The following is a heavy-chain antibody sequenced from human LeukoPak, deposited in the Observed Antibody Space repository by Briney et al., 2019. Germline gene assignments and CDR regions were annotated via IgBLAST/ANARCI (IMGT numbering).Heavy chain of an antibody. V-gene: IGHV4-59*08. J-gene: IGHJ5*02. CDR2: IYYSGST. Sequence: SETLSPTCTVSGGSISSYYWSWIRQPPGKGLEWIGYIYYSGSTNYNPSLKSRVTISVDTSKNQFSLKLSSVTAADTAVYYCARLNYGDYGNWFDPWGQGTLVTVSS. CDR1: GGSISSYY. CDR3: ARLNYGDYGNWFDP. D-gene: IGHD4-17*01.